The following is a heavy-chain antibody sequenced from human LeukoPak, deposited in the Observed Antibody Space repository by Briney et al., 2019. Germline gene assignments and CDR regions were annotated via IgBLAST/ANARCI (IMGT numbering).Heavy chain of an antibody. Sequence: SETLSLTCTVSGGSISSGSYYWSWIRQPAGKGLEWIGRFYTSGSTNYNLSRKSRVTISVDTSKNQFTLKLSSVTAADTAVYYCASRTPHDILTGYYWVDYYMDVWGKGTTVTVSS. CDR2: FYTSGST. CDR3: ASRTPHDILTGYYWVDYYMDV. CDR1: GGSISSGSYY. V-gene: IGHV4-61*02. J-gene: IGHJ6*03. D-gene: IGHD3-9*01.